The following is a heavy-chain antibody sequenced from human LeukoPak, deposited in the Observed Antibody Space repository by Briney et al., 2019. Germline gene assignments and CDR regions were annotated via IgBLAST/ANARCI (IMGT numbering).Heavy chain of an antibody. J-gene: IGHJ4*02. CDR3: AKKRNAAPYYFDC. Sequence: SETLSLTCTVSGGSISSYYWSWIRQPAGKGLEWIGRIYTSGSTNYNPSLKSRVTMSVDTSKNQFSLRLSSVTAADTAVYYCAKKRNAAPYYFDCWGQGTLVTVSS. D-gene: IGHD6-25*01. CDR2: IYTSGST. V-gene: IGHV4-4*07. CDR1: GGSISSYY.